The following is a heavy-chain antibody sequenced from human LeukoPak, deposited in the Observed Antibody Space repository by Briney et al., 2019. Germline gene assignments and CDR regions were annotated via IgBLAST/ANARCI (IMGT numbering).Heavy chain of an antibody. CDR1: GFTFSSYE. J-gene: IGHJ4*02. CDR3: ARDRGYYFDY. Sequence: GGSLRLSCAASGFTFSSYEMNWIRKAPGKGPEWVSYISSSGSTIYYADSVKGRFTISRDNAKNSLYLQMNSLRAEDTAVYYCARDRGYYFDYWGQGTLVTVSS. CDR2: ISSSGSTI. V-gene: IGHV3-48*03. D-gene: IGHD3-16*01.